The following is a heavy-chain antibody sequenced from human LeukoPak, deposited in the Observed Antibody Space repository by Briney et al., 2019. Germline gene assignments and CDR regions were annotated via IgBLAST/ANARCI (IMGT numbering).Heavy chain of an antibody. V-gene: IGHV1-69*01. D-gene: IGHD4-11*01. CDR2: IIPIFGTA. CDR1: RGTFSSYA. CDR3: ARAMTTVTGLWDY. Sequence: ASVKVSCKGSRGTFSSYAISWVRQAPGQGLEWMGGIIPIFGTANYAQKFQGRVTITADESTSTAYMELSSLRSEDTAVYYCARAMTTVTGLWDYWGQGTLVTVSS. J-gene: IGHJ4*02.